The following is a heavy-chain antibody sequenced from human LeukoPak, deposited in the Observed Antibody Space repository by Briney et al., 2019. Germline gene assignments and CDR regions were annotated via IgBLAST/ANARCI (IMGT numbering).Heavy chain of an antibody. CDR3: ARDYARPGY. J-gene: IGHJ4*02. V-gene: IGHV3-20*04. CDR1: RFTFEDYG. CDR2: ITWNGGSI. D-gene: IGHD4-17*01. Sequence: GGSLRLSCAASRFTFEDYGMSWVRQAPGKGLEWVSGITWNGGSIGYADSVKGRFTMSRDNAKNSLYLQMDSLKTEDTALYYCARDYARPGYWGEGTLVTVSS.